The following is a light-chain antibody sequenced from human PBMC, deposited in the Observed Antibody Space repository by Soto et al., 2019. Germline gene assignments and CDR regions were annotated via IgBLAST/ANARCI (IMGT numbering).Light chain of an antibody. V-gene: IGKV1-39*01. Sequence: DIQMTQSPSSLSASVGDRVTITFRASQSINSYLNWYQQKPGKAPKLLIYAASSLQSGVPSSFSGTGSGTDFTLTISSLQHEDFATYYGEQSYSTPQTFGQGTKVDIK. CDR3: EQSYSTPQT. J-gene: IGKJ1*01. CDR2: AAS. CDR1: QSINSY.